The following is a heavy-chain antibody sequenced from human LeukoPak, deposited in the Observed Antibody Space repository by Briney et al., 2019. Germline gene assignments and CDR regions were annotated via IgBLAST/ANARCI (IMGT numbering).Heavy chain of an antibody. V-gene: IGHV4-39*01. Sequence: SETLSLTCAVSGGSINSGRYYWGWIRQPPGKRLEWIGSIFYSGSTYYNPSLKSRVTISVDTSKNQFSLKLSSVTAADTAVYYCARRKAYCSGSLCYADYWGQGSLVTVSS. D-gene: IGHD2-15*01. CDR3: ARRKAYCSGSLCYADY. CDR1: GGSINSGRYY. CDR2: IFYSGST. J-gene: IGHJ4*02.